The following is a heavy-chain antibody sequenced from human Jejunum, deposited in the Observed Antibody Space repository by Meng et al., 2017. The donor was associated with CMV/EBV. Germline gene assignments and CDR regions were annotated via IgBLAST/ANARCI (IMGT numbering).Heavy chain of an antibody. V-gene: IGHV4-59*01. J-gene: IGHJ4*02. CDR3: ARAYSSSCRVDY. Sequence: CTVSGGSISGYYWSWIRQPPGKGLEWIGYIYYSGSTNYNPSLKSRVTISVDTSKNQFSLKLSSVTAADTAVYYCARAYSSSCRVDYWGQGTLVTVSS. CDR1: GGSISGYY. D-gene: IGHD6-6*01. CDR2: IYYSGST.